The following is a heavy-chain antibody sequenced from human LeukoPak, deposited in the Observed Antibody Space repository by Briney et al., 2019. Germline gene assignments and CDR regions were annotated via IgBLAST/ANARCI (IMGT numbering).Heavy chain of an antibody. CDR2: INHSGST. J-gene: IGHJ4*02. V-gene: IGHV4-34*01. Sequence: SETLSLTCAVYGGSFSGYYWSWIRQPPGKGLEWIGGINHSGSTNYNPSLKSRVTISVVTSKNQFSLNLSSVTAADTAVYYCARHSSSWYHFDYWGQGTLVTVSS. CDR1: GGSFSGYY. CDR3: ARHSSSWYHFDY. D-gene: IGHD6-13*01.